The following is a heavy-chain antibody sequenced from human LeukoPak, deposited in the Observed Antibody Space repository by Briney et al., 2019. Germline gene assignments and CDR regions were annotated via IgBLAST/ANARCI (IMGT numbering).Heavy chain of an antibody. V-gene: IGHV4-34*01. D-gene: IGHD5-18*01. CDR1: GGSFSGYY. CDR2: INHSGST. Sequence: SETLSLTCAVYGGSFSGYYWSCIRQPPGKGLEWIGEINHSGSTNYNPSLKSRVTISVDTSKNQFSLKLSSVTAADTAVYYCARGGVTLDFDYWGQGTLVTVSS. J-gene: IGHJ4*02. CDR3: ARGGVTLDFDY.